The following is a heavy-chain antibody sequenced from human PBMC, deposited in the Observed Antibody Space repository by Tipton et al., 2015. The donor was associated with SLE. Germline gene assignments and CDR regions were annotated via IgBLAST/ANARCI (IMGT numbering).Heavy chain of an antibody. CDR1: GGSISSSTFY. D-gene: IGHD5-24*01. V-gene: IGHV4-39*02. J-gene: IGHJ3*01. CDR2: LHYSGDT. Sequence: TLSLTCTVSGGSISSSTFYLGWIRQPLGKGLEWIGSLHYSGDTYYNSSLKSRVTISVDTSKNHFSLNLTSVTAADTAVYYCVTSLGRWLQLSAFDFWGQGTIVTVSS. CDR3: VTSLGRWLQLSAFDF.